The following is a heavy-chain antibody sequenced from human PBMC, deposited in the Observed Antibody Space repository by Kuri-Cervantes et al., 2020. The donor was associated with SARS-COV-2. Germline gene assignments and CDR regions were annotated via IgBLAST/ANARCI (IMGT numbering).Heavy chain of an antibody. D-gene: IGHD1-26*01. Sequence: SQTLSLTCAVYGGSFSGYYWSWIRQPPGKGLEWIGEINHSGSTNYNPSLKSRVTISVDTSKNQFSLKLSSVTAADTAVYYCASLSGSYYLDYWGQGTLVTVSS. J-gene: IGHJ4*02. V-gene: IGHV4-34*01. CDR1: GGSFSGYY. CDR3: ASLSGSYYLDY. CDR2: INHSGST.